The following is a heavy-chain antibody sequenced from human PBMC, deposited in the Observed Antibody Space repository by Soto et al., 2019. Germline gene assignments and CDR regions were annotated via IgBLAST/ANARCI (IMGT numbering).Heavy chain of an antibody. J-gene: IGHJ6*02. CDR3: ARIGARVYSSSWYGGGYYYYGMDV. CDR2: IDPSDSYT. CDR1: GYSFTSYW. D-gene: IGHD6-13*01. V-gene: IGHV5-10-1*01. Sequence: GESLKISCKGSGYSFTSYWISWVRQMPGKGLEWMGRIDPSDSYTNYSPSFQGHVTISADKSISTPYLQGSSLKASDTAMYYCARIGARVYSSSWYGGGYYYYGMDVWGQGTTVTVSS.